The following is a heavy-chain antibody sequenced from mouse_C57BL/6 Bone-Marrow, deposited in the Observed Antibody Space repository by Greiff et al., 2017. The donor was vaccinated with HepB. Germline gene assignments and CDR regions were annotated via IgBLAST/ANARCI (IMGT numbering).Heavy chain of an antibody. CDR1: GYTFTDYY. CDR3: ARSRWLFPAWFAY. D-gene: IGHD2-3*01. J-gene: IGHJ3*01. CDR2: INPYNGGT. Sequence: VQLQQSGPVLVKPGASVKMSCKASGYTFTDYYMNWVKQSHGKSLEWIGVINPYNGGTSYNQKFKGKATLTVDKSSSTAYMELNSLTSEDSAVYYCARSRWLFPAWFAYWGQGTLVTVSA. V-gene: IGHV1-19*01.